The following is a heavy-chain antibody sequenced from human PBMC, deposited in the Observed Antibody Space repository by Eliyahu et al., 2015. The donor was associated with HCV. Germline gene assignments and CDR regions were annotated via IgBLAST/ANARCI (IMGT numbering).Heavy chain of an antibody. CDR1: GFTFSTYA. Sequence: EVRLLESGGTLVQPGGSLRLSCAASGFTFSTYAMTWVRQAPGKGLEGVSAISGSGRSTYYADSVKGRFTISRDNSKNTLYLEMNSLRAEDTAVYYCAKDGRASGSPYYFDYWGQGTLVTVSS. V-gene: IGHV3-23*01. D-gene: IGHD2-21*01. CDR3: AKDGRASGSPYYFDY. CDR2: ISGSGRST. J-gene: IGHJ4*02.